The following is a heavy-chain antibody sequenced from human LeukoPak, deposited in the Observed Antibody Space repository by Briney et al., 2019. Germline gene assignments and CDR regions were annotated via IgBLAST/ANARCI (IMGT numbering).Heavy chain of an antibody. CDR1: GVTFSSYA. V-gene: IGHV1-69*06. CDR3: ASCLLWRAQLWLSPFDY. J-gene: IGHJ4*02. Sequence: SVKVSCKASGVTFSSYAISWVRQAPGQGLEWMGGIIPIFGTANYAQKFQGRVTITADKSTSTAYMELSSLRSEDTAVYYCASCLLWRAQLWLSPFDYWGQGTLVTVSS. CDR2: IIPIFGTA. D-gene: IGHD5-18*01.